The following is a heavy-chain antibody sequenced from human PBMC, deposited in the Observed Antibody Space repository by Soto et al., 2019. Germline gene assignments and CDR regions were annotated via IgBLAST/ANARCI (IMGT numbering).Heavy chain of an antibody. Sequence: EVQLLESGGDLVQPGGSLRLSCAASGFTFSSYAMSWVRQAPGKGLEWVAAIGGTDGKTYYADSVKGRFTISRDNSENTLYLQMSRLIAEDTAVYFCAKGMFSSSPAAAGSFAYWGQGALVTVSS. J-gene: IGHJ4*02. CDR2: IGGTDGKT. CDR1: GFTFSSYA. V-gene: IGHV3-23*01. CDR3: AKGMFSSSPAAAGSFAY. D-gene: IGHD3-10*01.